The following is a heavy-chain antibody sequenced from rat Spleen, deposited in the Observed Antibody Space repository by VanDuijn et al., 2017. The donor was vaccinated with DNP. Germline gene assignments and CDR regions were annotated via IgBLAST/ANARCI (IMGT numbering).Heavy chain of an antibody. CDR2: LSTGGDKS. Sequence: EVQLVDSGGGLVQPGRSLKLSCAASGFTFSNYAMAWVRQAPTKGLEWVASLSTGGDKSAYRDSVKGRFIIFRDDAKNTQYLQMDSLRSEDTATYYCARHPQTTGIPDYWGQGTLVTVSS. J-gene: IGHJ3*01. CDR1: GFTFSNYA. V-gene: IGHV5S13*01. CDR3: ARHPQTTGIPDY. D-gene: IGHD1-7*01.